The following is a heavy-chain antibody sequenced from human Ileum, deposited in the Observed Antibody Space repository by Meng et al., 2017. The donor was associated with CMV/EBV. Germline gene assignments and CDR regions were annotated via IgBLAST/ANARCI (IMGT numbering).Heavy chain of an antibody. J-gene: IGHJ6*02. CDR1: GGSISSSSYY. V-gene: IGHV4-39*07. Sequence: SETLSLTCTVSGGSISSSSYYWGWIRQPPGKGLEWIGSIYYSGSTYYNPSHKSRVTISVDTSKNQFSLKLSSVTAADTAVYYCARDHTSYGMDVWGQGTTVTVSS. CDR3: ARDHTSYGMDV. CDR2: IYYSGST.